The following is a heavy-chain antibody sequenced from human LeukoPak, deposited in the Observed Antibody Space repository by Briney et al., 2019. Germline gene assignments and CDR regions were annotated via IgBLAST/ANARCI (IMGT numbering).Heavy chain of an antibody. J-gene: IGHJ6*02. CDR2: INHSGST. D-gene: IGHD4-17*01. CDR1: GGSISSGVYY. CDR3: ARGEASTVTTVRRYYYYYYGMDV. Sequence: SETLSLTCTVSGGSISSGVYYWSWIRQPPGKGLEWIGEINHSGSTNYNPSLKSRVTISVDTSKNQFSLKLSSVTAADTAVYYCARGEASTVTTVRRYYYYYYGMDVWGQGTTVTVSS. V-gene: IGHV4-39*07.